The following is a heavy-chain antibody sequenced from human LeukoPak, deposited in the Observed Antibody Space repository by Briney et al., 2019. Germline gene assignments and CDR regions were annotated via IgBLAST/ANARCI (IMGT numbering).Heavy chain of an antibody. Sequence: SETLSLTCTVSGGSTSPYYWSWIRQPPGKGLEWIGYVFYIGSTQYNPSLKSRVTISVDTSKNQFSLELSSVSAADTAIYYCARTRNDGFFDYWGQGTLVTVSS. J-gene: IGHJ4*02. CDR3: ARTRNDGFFDY. CDR1: GGSTSPYY. CDR2: VFYIGST. D-gene: IGHD1-14*01. V-gene: IGHV4-59*08.